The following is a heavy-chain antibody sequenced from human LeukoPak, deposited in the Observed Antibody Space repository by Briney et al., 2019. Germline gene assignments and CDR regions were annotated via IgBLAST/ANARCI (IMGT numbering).Heavy chain of an antibody. Sequence: SETLSLTCTVSGGSISSYYWTWIRQPPGKGLEWIGYIYYSGNTNYNPSLNSRVTISLDTSRSQFSLRLSSVTAADTAVYYCARVRSGYSYGPFDYWGQGTLVTVSS. CDR3: ARVRSGYSYGPFDY. D-gene: IGHD5-18*01. V-gene: IGHV4-59*08. CDR2: IYYSGNT. J-gene: IGHJ4*02. CDR1: GGSISSYY.